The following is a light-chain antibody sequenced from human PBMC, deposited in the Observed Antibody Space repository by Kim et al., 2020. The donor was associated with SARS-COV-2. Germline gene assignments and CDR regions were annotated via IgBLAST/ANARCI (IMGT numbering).Light chain of an antibody. CDR1: TNVRIYYDC. CDR3: SAYAGGNSRI. J-gene: IGLJ2*01. CDR2: DVA. V-gene: IGLV2-14*03. Sequence: QSALTQPASVSGSPGQSITISCTGITNVRIYYDCMSWYKQQPGKAPTLIIYDVALRPSGVSNRFSGSKSGNTASLTISGLQAEDEADYYCSAYAGGNSRIFGGGTQLTVL.